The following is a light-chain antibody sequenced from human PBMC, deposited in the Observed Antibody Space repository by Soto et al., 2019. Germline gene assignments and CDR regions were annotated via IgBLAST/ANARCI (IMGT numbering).Light chain of an antibody. V-gene: IGLV2-14*01. CDR3: SSYTNSSTYV. J-gene: IGLJ1*01. CDR2: EVS. Sequence: QSVLTQPASVSGSPGQSITISCTGTSSDVGGYNYVSWYQQHPGKVPKLMIYEVSNRPSGVSNRFSSSKSGNTASLTISGLQAEDEADYYCSSYTNSSTYVFGTGTKVTVL. CDR1: SSDVGGYNY.